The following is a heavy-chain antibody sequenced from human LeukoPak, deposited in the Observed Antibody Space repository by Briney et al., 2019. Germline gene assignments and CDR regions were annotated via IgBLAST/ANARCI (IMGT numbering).Heavy chain of an antibody. CDR1: GFTFSDNG. CDR3: TRDPTQYLRYGYFDY. V-gene: IGHV3-48*04. Sequence: GGSLRLSCAASGFTFSDNGMNWVRQAPEKGLEWISYIGSSGNTIFYADSVRGRFTISRDNAKNSLYLQMSSLRAEDTAVYYCTRDPTQYLRYGYFDYWGQGTLVTVSS. J-gene: IGHJ4*02. CDR2: IGSSGNTI. D-gene: IGHD4-11*01.